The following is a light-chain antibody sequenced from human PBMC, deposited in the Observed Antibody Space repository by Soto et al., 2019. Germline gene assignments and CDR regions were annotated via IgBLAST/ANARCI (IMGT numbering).Light chain of an antibody. J-gene: IGKJ1*01. CDR1: QSVSSN. Sequence: EIVMTQSPGTLSVSPGERATLSCRASQSVSSNLAWYQQNPGQPPRLLIYDAFARAPGVPARFSGSGSGTEFTLTISSLQSEDFAVYYWLQHNEWPWTFGQGTKVDIK. CDR2: DAF. CDR3: LQHNEWPWT. V-gene: IGKV3-15*01.